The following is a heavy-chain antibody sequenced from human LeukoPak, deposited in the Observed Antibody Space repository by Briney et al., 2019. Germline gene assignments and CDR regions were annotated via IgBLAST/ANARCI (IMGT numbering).Heavy chain of an antibody. D-gene: IGHD2/OR15-2a*01. J-gene: IGHJ4*02. CDR3: TKADEMNMDY. CDR1: GFTFSRYG. V-gene: IGHV3-33*03. Sequence: GRSLRLSCAASGFTFSRYGMHWGRQAPGKGLEWVAVIWYDGSIEYYADSVKGRFTIFKDNSKNTLYLQMNSLRAEDTAVYYCTKADEMNMDYWGQGTLVTVSS. CDR2: IWYDGSIE.